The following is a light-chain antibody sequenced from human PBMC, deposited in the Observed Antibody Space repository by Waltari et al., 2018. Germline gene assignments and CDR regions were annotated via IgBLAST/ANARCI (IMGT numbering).Light chain of an antibody. V-gene: IGLV2-23*02. CDR1: SRAVGSSNF. CDR2: EVS. Sequence: SALTQPASVSGSPGQSLTISCTGTSRAVGSSNFASWYQQHPGKAPKLMIYEVSKRPSGVSNRFSGSKSGNTASLTISGLQAEDEADYYCCSYAGSSTSVFGTGTKVTVL. CDR3: CSYAGSSTSV. J-gene: IGLJ1*01.